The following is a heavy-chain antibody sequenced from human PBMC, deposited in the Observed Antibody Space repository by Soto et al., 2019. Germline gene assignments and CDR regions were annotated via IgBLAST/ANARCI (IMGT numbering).Heavy chain of an antibody. J-gene: IGHJ6*02. D-gene: IGHD3-22*01. CDR3: AKDPYYDLPQGMDV. CDR1: GFTFSLYA. Sequence: GGSLRLSCAASGFTFSLYAMSWVRQAPGKGLEWVSAISGSGGSTYYADSVKGRFTISRDNSKNTLYLQMNSLRAEDTAVYYCAKDPYYDLPQGMDVWGQGTTVTVSS. V-gene: IGHV3-23*01. CDR2: ISGSGGST.